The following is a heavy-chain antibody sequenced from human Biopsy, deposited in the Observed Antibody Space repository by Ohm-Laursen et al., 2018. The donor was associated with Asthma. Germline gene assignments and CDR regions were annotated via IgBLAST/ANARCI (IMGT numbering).Heavy chain of an antibody. D-gene: IGHD6-19*01. CDR1: GFTVSRDH. CDR3: ARGDSSGWSHYYFDY. CDR2: IYSGGTS. J-gene: IGHJ4*02. V-gene: IGHV3-53*01. Sequence: SLRLSCAASGFTVSRDHMFRVRQAPGKGLEWVSVIYSGGTSDTADSVRGRFTFSRDFYKNTLYLQMDSLRAEDTAVYYCARGDSSGWSHYYFDYWGQGTLVTVSS.